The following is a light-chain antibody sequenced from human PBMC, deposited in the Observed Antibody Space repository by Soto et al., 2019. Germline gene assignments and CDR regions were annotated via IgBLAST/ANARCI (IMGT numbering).Light chain of an antibody. CDR2: GAS. J-gene: IGKJ4*01. V-gene: IGKV3-15*01. CDR3: RQYNNAPIT. Sequence: EIVMTQSPATLSVSPGEGATLSCRASHGIGTALAWYQQKPGQTPRLLMYGASIRATGVPARFSGSGSGTEFTLTISKLESEDVAPYYWRQYNNAPITFDGGTKVDIK. CDR1: HGIGTA.